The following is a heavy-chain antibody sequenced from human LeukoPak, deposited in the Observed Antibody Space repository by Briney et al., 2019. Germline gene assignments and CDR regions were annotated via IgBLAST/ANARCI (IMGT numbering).Heavy chain of an antibody. CDR2: IKQDGSEK. D-gene: IGHD3-22*01. V-gene: IGHV3-7*01. Sequence: GGSLRLSCAASGFTFSSYWMSWVRQAPGKGLEWVANIKQDGSEKYYVDSVKGRFTISRDNVKNSLYLQMNSLRAEDTAVYYCAREGDYYDSSGPRYAFDIWGQGTMVTVSS. J-gene: IGHJ3*02. CDR1: GFTFSSYW. CDR3: AREGDYYDSSGPRYAFDI.